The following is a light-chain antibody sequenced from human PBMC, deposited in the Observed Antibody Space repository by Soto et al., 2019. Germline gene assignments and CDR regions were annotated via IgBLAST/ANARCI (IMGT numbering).Light chain of an antibody. Sequence: EIVLIQSPATLSLSPGERATLSCRASQSVGSYLAWYQHKPGQAPRLLIYGTSGRATGIPDRFSGSGSGTDFTLTISRLEPEDFAVYYCQQYGSSPWTFGQGTKVDI. CDR1: QSVGSY. V-gene: IGKV3-20*01. CDR2: GTS. J-gene: IGKJ1*01. CDR3: QQYGSSPWT.